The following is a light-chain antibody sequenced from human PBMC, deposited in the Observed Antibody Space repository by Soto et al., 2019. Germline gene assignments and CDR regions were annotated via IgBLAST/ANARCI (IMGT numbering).Light chain of an antibody. J-gene: IGKJ5*01. CDR2: DAS. CDR3: QHRMNWPLT. Sequence: IVLTQSPGTLSLSPGERATLSCRASQSVSSSSLAWYQQKLGQAPRLLIHDASSRATGIPARFSGSGSETDFTLTISSLEPEDFAVYYCQHRMNWPLTFGQGTRLEIK. V-gene: IGKV3D-20*02. CDR1: QSVSSSS.